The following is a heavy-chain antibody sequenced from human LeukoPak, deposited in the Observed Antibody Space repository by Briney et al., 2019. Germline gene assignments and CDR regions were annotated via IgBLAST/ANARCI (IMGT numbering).Heavy chain of an antibody. V-gene: IGHV4-59*01. CDR3: ARERPPYQLGAFDI. J-gene: IGHJ3*02. CDR1: GFTFSSYA. CDR2: IYYSGST. Sequence: GSLRLSCAASGFTFSSYAMSWVRQAPGKGLEWIGYIYYSGSTNYNPSLKSRVTISVDTSKNQFSLKLSSVTAADTAVYYCARERPPYQLGAFDIWGQGTMVTVSS. D-gene: IGHD2-2*01.